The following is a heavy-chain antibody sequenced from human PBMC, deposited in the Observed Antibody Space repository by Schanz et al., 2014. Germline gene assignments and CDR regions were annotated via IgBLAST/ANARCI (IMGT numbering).Heavy chain of an antibody. CDR1: GFTFSDHY. CDR3: VRLDVHDY. V-gene: IGHV3-72*01. Sequence: EVQVVESGGGLVQPGGSLRLSCVASGFTFSDHYMDWVRQAPGKGLEWVGRITNKPNNYNTEYAASVKGRFTISRDDSRNSLYLQMSSLKTEDTAVYYCVRLDVHDYWGQGTLVTVSA. D-gene: IGHD3-16*01. CDR2: ITNKPNNYNT. J-gene: IGHJ4*02.